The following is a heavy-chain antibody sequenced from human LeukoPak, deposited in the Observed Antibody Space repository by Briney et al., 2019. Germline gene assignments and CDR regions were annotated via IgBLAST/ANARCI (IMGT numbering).Heavy chain of an antibody. J-gene: IGHJ3*02. CDR2: AKQDGSET. CDR3: ARDLPSSGYWYRDAFDI. V-gene: IGHV3-7*01. D-gene: IGHD3-22*01. Sequence: GGSLRLSCTASGFSFSNYWMSWVRQAPGKGLEWVGHAKQDGSETYYVDSVKGRFTVSRDNVKNSLFLQMNSLRVEDTAMYYCARDLPSSGYWYRDAFDIWGQGTMVTVSS. CDR1: GFSFSNYW.